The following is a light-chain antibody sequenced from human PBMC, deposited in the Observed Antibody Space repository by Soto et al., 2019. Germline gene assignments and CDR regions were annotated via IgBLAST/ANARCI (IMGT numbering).Light chain of an antibody. J-gene: IGKJ4*01. Sequence: TQSPSSLSASVGDRVTITCRASQSISSYLNWYQQKPGQAPGLLIYEASTRATGIPARFSGSGSGTDFTLTISSLEPEDFAVYYCQQHAHWPLTFGGGTKVDNK. V-gene: IGKV3-11*01. CDR2: EAS. CDR1: QSISSY. CDR3: QQHAHWPLT.